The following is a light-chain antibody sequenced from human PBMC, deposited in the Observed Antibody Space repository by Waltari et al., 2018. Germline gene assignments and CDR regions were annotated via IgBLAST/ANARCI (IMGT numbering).Light chain of an antibody. Sequence: EIVMTLSPATLSLSPGEGATLSCRASQSVSNKLAWYQQKPGQAPRLLIYGASTRATGIPARLSGSGYGTEFTLTISSLQSEDFAIYVCQQYDDWPYTFGQGTKLDI. J-gene: IGKJ2*01. V-gene: IGKV3D-15*01. CDR3: QQYDDWPYT. CDR2: GAS. CDR1: QSVSNK.